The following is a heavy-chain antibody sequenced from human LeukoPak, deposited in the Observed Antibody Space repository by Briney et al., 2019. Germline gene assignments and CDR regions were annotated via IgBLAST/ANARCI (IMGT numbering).Heavy chain of an antibody. D-gene: IGHD3-16*02. J-gene: IGHJ4*02. CDR3: ARIRVTFGGVIGIPGPHFDY. V-gene: IGHV3-23*01. Sequence: PGGSLRLSCAASGFTFSDYYMSWIRQAPGKGLEWVSTISGSGGSTYYADSVKGRFTISRDNSKNTLYLQMNSLRAEDTAVYYCARIRVTFGGVIGIPGPHFDYWGQGTLVTVSS. CDR2: ISGSGGST. CDR1: GFTFSDYY.